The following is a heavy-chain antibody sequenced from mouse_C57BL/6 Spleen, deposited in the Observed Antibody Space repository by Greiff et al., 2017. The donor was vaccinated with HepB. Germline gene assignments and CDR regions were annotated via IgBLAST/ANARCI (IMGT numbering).Heavy chain of an antibody. CDR2: ISDGGSYT. V-gene: IGHV5-4*01. CDR3: ARKDYGSSLYYAMDY. CDR1: GFTFSSYA. Sequence: EVQLVESGGGLVKPGGSLKLSCAASGFTFSSYAMSWVRQTPEKRLEWVATISDGGSYTYYPDNVKGRFTISRDNAKNNLYLQMSHLKSEDTAMYYCARKDYGSSLYYAMDYWGQGTSVTVSS. J-gene: IGHJ4*01. D-gene: IGHD1-1*01.